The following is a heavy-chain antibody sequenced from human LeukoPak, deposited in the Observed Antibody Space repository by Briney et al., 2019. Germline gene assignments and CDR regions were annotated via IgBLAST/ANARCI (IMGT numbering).Heavy chain of an antibody. Sequence: PGGSLRLSCAASGFTFSNYAMHWVRQAPGKGLEWVAVMSYDGTNKYYADSEKGRFTISRDNSKNTLYLQMNSLRAEDTAVYYCARERVVVVATTYYYYGMDVWGKGTTVTVSS. CDR3: ARERVVVVATTYYYYGMDV. CDR2: MSYDGTNK. D-gene: IGHD2-15*01. V-gene: IGHV3-30*04. CDR1: GFTFSNYA. J-gene: IGHJ6*04.